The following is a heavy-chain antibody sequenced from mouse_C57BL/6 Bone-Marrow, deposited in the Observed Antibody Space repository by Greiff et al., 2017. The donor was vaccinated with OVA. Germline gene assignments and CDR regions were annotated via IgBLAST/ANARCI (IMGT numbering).Heavy chain of an antibody. V-gene: IGHV14-4*01. CDR1: GFNIKDAY. D-gene: IGHD1-1*01. J-gene: IGHJ1*03. CDR2: IDPENGDT. Sequence: VQLQQSGAELVRPGASVKLSCTASGFNIKDAYMHWVKQRPEQGLEWIGWIDPENGDTEYASKFQGKATITADTSSNTAYLQLSSLTSEDTAVYYCTRGHGSSHWYFDVWGTGTTVTVSS. CDR3: TRGHGSSHWYFDV.